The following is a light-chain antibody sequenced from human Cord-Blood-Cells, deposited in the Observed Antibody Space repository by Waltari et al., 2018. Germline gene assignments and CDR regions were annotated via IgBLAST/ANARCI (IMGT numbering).Light chain of an antibody. V-gene: IGKV1-8*01. J-gene: IGKJ2*01. CDR3: QQYYSYPPS. CDR1: QGISSY. CDR2: AAS. Sequence: AIRITQSPSSLSASTGDRVTXTCRASQGISSYLAWYQQKPGKAPKLLIYAASTLQSGVPSRFSGSGSGTDFTLTISCLQSEDFATYYCQQYYSYPPSFGQGTKLEIK.